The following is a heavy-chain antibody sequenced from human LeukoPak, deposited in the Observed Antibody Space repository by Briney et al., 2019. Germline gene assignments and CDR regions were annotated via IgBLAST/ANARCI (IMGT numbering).Heavy chain of an antibody. CDR3: ARVRNYYDSSALFDY. Sequence: GGSLRLSCAASGFTFSSYAMHWVRQAPGKGLEWVAVISYDGSNKYYADSVKGRFTISRDNSKNTLYLQMNSLRAEDTAVYYCARVRNYYDSSALFDYWGQRTLVTVSS. CDR2: ISYDGSNK. V-gene: IGHV3-30*04. D-gene: IGHD3-22*01. CDR1: GFTFSSYA. J-gene: IGHJ4*02.